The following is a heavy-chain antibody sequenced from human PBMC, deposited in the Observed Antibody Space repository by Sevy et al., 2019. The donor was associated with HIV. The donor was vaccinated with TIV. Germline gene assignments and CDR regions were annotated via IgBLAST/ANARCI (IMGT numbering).Heavy chain of an antibody. Sequence: GGSLRLSCAASGFTFSSYAMHWVRQAPGKGLEWVAVISHDGSNKYYADSVKGRFTISRDNSKNTLYLQMNSLRAEDTAVYYCARDGDIVVVVGASALFDHWGQGILVTVSS. J-gene: IGHJ4*02. CDR2: ISHDGSNK. D-gene: IGHD2-15*01. CDR1: GFTFSSYA. CDR3: ARDGDIVVVVGASALFDH. V-gene: IGHV3-30*04.